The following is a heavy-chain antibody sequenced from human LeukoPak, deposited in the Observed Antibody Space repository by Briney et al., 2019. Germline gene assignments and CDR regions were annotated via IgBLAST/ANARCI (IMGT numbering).Heavy chain of an antibody. J-gene: IGHJ4*02. CDR2: IYYSGST. D-gene: IGHD2-21*02. V-gene: IGHV4-39*01. Sequence: SETLSLTCTVPGGSISSSSYYWGWIRQPPGKGLEWIGSIYYSGSTYYNPSLKSRVTISVDTSKDQFSLKLSSVTAADTAVYYCARRSGGVTAIRFFDYWGQGTLVTVSS. CDR3: ARRSGGVTAIRFFDY. CDR1: GGSISSSSYY.